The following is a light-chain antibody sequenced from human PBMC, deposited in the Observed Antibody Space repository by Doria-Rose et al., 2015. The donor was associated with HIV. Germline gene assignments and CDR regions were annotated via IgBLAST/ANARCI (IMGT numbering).Light chain of an antibody. CDR3: QSYDSRLSVYV. V-gene: IGLV1-40*01. Sequence: QSVLTQPPSVSGAPGQRVAISCTGSSSNIGAGFDVNWYQQFPRTAPKLLIHGNTNRPSGVPDRFPGSKSGTSASLAISGLRAEDEADYYCQSYDSRLSVYVFGTGTKVTVL. J-gene: IGLJ1*01. CDR2: GNT. CDR1: SSNIGAGFD.